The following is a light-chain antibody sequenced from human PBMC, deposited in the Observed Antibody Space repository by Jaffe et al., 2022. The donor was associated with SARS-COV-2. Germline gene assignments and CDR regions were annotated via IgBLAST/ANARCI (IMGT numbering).Light chain of an antibody. J-gene: IGLJ2*01. CDR2: EVT. CDR1: SSDVGTYDR. CDR3: SSYTMSSTVV. Sequence: QSALTQPPSVSGSPGQSVTISCTGTSSDVGTYDRVSWYQQPPGTAPKLMIYEVTNRPSGVPDRFSGSKSGNTASLTISGLQAEDEADYYCSSYTMSSTVVFGGGTKLTVL. V-gene: IGLV2-18*02.